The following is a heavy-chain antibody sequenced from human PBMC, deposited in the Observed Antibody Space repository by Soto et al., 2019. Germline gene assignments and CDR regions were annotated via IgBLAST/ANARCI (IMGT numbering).Heavy chain of an antibody. V-gene: IGHV3-48*03. CDR1: GFTFSSFE. CDR2: ISSGGSTE. CDR3: AREGPADGLDI. Sequence: EGQLVESGGGWAQPGGSLSLSCAASGFTFSSFEMNWVRQAPGKGLECVAYISSGGSTEFYADSVKGRFTISRDNAKNSLLLQMHSLTAEDSAVYYCAREGPADGLDIWGQGTMVTVSS. J-gene: IGHJ3*02.